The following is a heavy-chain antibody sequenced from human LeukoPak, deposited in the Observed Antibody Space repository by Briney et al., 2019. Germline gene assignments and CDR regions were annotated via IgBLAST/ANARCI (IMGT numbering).Heavy chain of an antibody. D-gene: IGHD2-15*01. CDR2: ISGSGGST. J-gene: IGHJ4*02. V-gene: IGHV3-23*01. Sequence: GGSLRLSCAASGFTFSSYAMSWVRQAPGKGLERVSAISGSGGSTYYADSVKGRFTISRDNSKNTLYLQMNSLRAEDTAVYYCAKEAEDIVVVVAASEFDYWGQGTLVTVSS. CDR1: GFTFSSYA. CDR3: AKEAEDIVVVVAASEFDY.